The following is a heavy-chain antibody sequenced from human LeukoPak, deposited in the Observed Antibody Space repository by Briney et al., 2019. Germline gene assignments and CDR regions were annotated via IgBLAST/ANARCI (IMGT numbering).Heavy chain of an antibody. J-gene: IGHJ6*02. V-gene: IGHV1-18*01. D-gene: IGHD6-19*01. CDR2: IRAYNGNT. CDR1: GYTFTSYG. CDR3: ARAIRREEQWLGTIDV. Sequence: GASVKVSCKASGYTFTSYGTSWVGQAPGQGLEWMGWIRAYNGNTNYAQKLQGRVTMTTDTYTSTAYMELRSLRSDDTAVYYCARAIRREEQWLGTIDVWGQGTTVTVSS.